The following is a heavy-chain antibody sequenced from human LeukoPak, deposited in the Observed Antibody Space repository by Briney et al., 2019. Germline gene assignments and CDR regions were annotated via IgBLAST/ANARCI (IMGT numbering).Heavy chain of an antibody. CDR1: DYPLSSGYF. J-gene: IGHJ4*02. CDR3: AREHCAGGYCYFLDY. CDR2: ISHSGDT. Sequence: PSETLSLTCAVSDYPLSSGYFWGWIRQAPGQGLEWIATISHSGDTYFNPSLKSRTIVSIDTSKNQFSLKLTSVTAADTAMYYCAREHCAGGYCYFLDYWGQGTLVTVSS. V-gene: IGHV4-38-2*02. D-gene: IGHD2/OR15-2a*01.